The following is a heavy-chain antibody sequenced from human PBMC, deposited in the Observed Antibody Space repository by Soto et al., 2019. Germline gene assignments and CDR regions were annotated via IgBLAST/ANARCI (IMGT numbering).Heavy chain of an antibody. CDR3: ARGYSHYAH. CDR1: GGAVSRDSNF. J-gene: IGHJ4*02. V-gene: IGHV4-61*01. D-gene: IGHD4-4*01. Sequence: LETLSLSCTVSGGAVSRDSNFWSWIRQPPGKGLEWIGYIYYSGPSRYNPSLESRVTISIDSSKSQVSLTLTSVTAADTAVYYCARGYSHYAHWGRGTLVTVSS. CDR2: IYYSGPS.